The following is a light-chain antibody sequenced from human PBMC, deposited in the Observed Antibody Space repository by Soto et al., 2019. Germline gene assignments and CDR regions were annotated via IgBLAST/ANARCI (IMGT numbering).Light chain of an antibody. V-gene: IGLV2-14*03. Sequence: QSVLAQPASVSGSPGQSITIPCSGTSSDIGAYDLVSWYQQHPGRAPKLIIYELSHRFSGLSYRFSGSKSGNTASLTISGLQAEDAGDYYCYSFAPGRIYVFGSGTTVTVL. CDR2: ELS. CDR3: YSFAPGRIYV. J-gene: IGLJ1*01. CDR1: SSDIGAYDL.